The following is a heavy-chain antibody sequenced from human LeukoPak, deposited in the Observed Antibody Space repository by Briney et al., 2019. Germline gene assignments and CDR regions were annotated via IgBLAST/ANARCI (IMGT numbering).Heavy chain of an antibody. CDR3: AREKFGVVIRYFDY. Sequence: GASVKVSCKASGYTFTGYYMHWVRQAPGQGLEWMGWINPNSGGTNYAQKFQGRVTMTRDTSISTAYMELSSLRFEDTAVYYCAREKFGVVIRYFDYWGQGTLVTVSS. CDR2: INPNSGGT. CDR1: GYTFTGYY. V-gene: IGHV1-2*02. J-gene: IGHJ4*01. D-gene: IGHD3-3*01.